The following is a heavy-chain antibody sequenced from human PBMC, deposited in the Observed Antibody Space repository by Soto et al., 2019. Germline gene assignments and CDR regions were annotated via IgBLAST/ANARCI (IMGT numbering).Heavy chain of an antibody. CDR1: GYTFTSYA. J-gene: IGHJ3*02. D-gene: IGHD4-17*01. CDR2: INAGNGNT. CDR3: ARVKEGYGDYVSGAFDI. Sequence: QVQLVQSGAEVKKPGASVKVSCKASGYTFTSYAMHWVRQAPGQRLEWMGWINAGNGNTKYSQKFQGRVTITRDTAGSTAYMELSSLRSEDTAVYYCARVKEGYGDYVSGAFDIWGQGTMVTVSS. V-gene: IGHV1-3*01.